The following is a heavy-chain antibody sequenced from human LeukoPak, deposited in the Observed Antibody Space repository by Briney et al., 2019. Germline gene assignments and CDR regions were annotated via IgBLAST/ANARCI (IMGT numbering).Heavy chain of an antibody. D-gene: IGHD3-10*01. J-gene: IGHJ4*02. Sequence: TSETLTLTCAVSGYSISSGYYWMHWVRQAPGKGLEWVSLIKNDGSGAFYADSVKGRFTISRDNAKSTVYLQMNSLSAEDTALYYCVRDGLGTYPLDYWGQATLVTVSS. CDR1: GYSISSGYYW. CDR2: IKNDGSGA. V-gene: IGHV3-74*01. CDR3: VRDGLGTYPLDY.